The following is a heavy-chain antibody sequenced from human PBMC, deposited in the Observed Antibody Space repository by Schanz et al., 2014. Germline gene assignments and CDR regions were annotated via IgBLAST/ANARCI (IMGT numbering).Heavy chain of an antibody. CDR1: GFTLNNAW. Sequence: DVQLLESGGGLVQPGGSLRLSCAASGFTLNNAWMNWVRQAPGKGLQWVARIKSKTDGETTDYAAPVKGRFSISRDDSQSTLYLQMNSLKIEDTAVYYCATASSPVREAGAGSSFHLWGQGTLVTVSP. J-gene: IGHJ5*02. CDR2: IKSKTDGETT. V-gene: IGHV3-15*01. CDR3: ATASSPVREAGAGSSFHL. D-gene: IGHD6-13*01.